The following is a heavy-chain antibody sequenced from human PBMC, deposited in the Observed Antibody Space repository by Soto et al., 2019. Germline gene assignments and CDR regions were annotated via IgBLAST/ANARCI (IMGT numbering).Heavy chain of an antibody. CDR1: GGSMSSYY. D-gene: IGHD1-26*01. Sequence: PSETLSLTCTVSGGSMSSYYWSWIRQPPGKGLEWIGYIYYSGSTNYNPSLKSRVTISVDTSKNQFSLKLSSVTAADTAVYYCARDKGSGSYPFDYWGQGTLVTVSS. V-gene: IGHV4-59*01. J-gene: IGHJ4*02. CDR3: ARDKGSGSYPFDY. CDR2: IYYSGST.